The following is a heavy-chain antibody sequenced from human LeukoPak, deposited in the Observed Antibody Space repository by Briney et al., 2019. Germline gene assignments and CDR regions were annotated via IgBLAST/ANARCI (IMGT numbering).Heavy chain of an antibody. CDR3: ARASRGYSYGYVVDY. D-gene: IGHD5-18*01. CDR2: ISAYNGNT. V-gene: IGHV1-18*01. CDR1: GYTFTSYG. J-gene: IGHJ4*02. Sequence: ASVKVSCKASGYTFTSYGISWVRQAPGQGLEWMGWISAYNGNTNYAQKLQGRVTMTTDTSTSTAYMELRSLRSDDTAVYYCARASRGYSYGYVVDYWGQGTLVTVSS.